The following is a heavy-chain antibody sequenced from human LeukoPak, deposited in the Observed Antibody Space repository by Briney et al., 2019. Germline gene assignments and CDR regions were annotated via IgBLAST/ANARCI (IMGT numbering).Heavy chain of an antibody. CDR1: GFTFSSYW. Sequence: PGGSLRLSCAASGFTFSSYWMHWVRQAPGKGLVWVSRINTDGNSTSYADSVKGRFTISRDNAKNTLYLQMNSLRAEDTAVYYCARDGTPYDFWSGYYPSNWFDPWGQGTLVTVSS. D-gene: IGHD3-3*01. J-gene: IGHJ5*02. CDR3: ARDGTPYDFWSGYYPSNWFDP. CDR2: INTDGNST. V-gene: IGHV3-74*01.